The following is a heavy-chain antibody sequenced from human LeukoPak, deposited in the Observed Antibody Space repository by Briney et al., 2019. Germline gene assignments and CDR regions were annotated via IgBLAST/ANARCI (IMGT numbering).Heavy chain of an antibody. J-gene: IGHJ6*02. CDR3: ATPLYTPYGMDV. CDR2: FDPEDGET. Sequence: AASVKVSCKVSGCTLTELSMHWVRQAPGKGLEWMGGFDPEDGETIYAQKFQGRVTMTEDTSTDTAYMELSSLRSEDTAVYYCATPLYTPYGMDVWGQGTTVTVSS. V-gene: IGHV1-24*01. CDR1: GCTLTELS. D-gene: IGHD2-2*02.